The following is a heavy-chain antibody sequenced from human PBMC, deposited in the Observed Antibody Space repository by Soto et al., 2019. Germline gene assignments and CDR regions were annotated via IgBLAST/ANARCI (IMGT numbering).Heavy chain of an antibody. D-gene: IGHD3-3*01. Sequence: EVPLVESGGGLVQPGGSLRLSCAASEFTLSSYWMHWVRQTPGKGLVWVSRINSDGRSTSYADSVKGRFTISRDNAKNTLYLQMNSLRAEDTAVYYCARDRLLGMDVWGQGTTVTVSS. J-gene: IGHJ6*02. V-gene: IGHV3-74*01. CDR1: EFTLSSYW. CDR2: INSDGRST. CDR3: ARDRLLGMDV.